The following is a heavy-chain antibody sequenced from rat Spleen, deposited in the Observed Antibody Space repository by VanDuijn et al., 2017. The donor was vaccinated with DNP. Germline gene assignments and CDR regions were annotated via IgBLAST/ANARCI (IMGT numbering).Heavy chain of an antibody. D-gene: IGHD1-6*01. CDR2: ISYSGTT. Sequence: EVQLQESGPGLVKPSQSLSLTCSVTGYSITSSYRWNWIREFPGNKMQYIGHISYSGTTNYNPSLKSRISITRDTSKNQFFLQVNSVTTEDTATYYCARDTDYYYDYFDYWGQGIMVKVSS. CDR1: GYSITSSYR. V-gene: IGHV3-3*01. J-gene: IGHJ2*01. CDR3: ARDTDYYYDYFDY.